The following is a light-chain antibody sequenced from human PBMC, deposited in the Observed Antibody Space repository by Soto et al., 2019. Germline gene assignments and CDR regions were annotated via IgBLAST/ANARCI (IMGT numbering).Light chain of an antibody. Sequence: QSVLTQPPSASGAPGQRVTISCSGSSPNIGSNIVNWYQQLPGTAPKLLIYSNSQRPSGVPDRFSGSKSGTSASLAIRGLQSDDEADYYCAAWDDSLNGYVFGTGTQLTVL. CDR2: SNS. CDR3: AAWDDSLNGYV. CDR1: SPNIGSNI. J-gene: IGLJ1*01. V-gene: IGLV1-44*01.